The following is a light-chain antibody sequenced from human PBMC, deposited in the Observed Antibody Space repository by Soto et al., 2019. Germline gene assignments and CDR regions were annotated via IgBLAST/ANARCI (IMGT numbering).Light chain of an antibody. V-gene: IGKV1-39*01. CDR2: AAS. CDR3: QHSYSTGT. Sequence: DIQMTQSPSSLSVSVGDRVTITCRASQSISNYLNWYQQKPGKAPKLLIYAASSLQGGVPSRFSGSGSGTDFTLTINSLQPDDFATYYCQHSYSTGTFGQGTKLEI. J-gene: IGKJ2*01. CDR1: QSISNY.